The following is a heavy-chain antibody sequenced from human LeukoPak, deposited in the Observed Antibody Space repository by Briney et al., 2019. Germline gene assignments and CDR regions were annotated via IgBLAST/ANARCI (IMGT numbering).Heavy chain of an antibody. D-gene: IGHD1-14*01. J-gene: IGHJ4*02. CDR3: ARSTGFDY. CDR2: ISYDGSNK. V-gene: IGHV3-30*04. Sequence: GGSLRLSCAASGFTFSSYATHWVRQAPGKGLEWVAVISYDGSNKYYADSVKGRFTISRDNSKNTLYLQMNSLRAEDTAVYYCARSTGFDYWGQGTLVTVSS. CDR1: GFTFSSYA.